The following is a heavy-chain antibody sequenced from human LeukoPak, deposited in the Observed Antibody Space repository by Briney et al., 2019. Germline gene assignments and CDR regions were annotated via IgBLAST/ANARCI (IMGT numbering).Heavy chain of an antibody. CDR1: GFIFSSYG. J-gene: IGHJ4*02. V-gene: IGHV3-30*12. CDR3: ARTTYYDFWRELDY. D-gene: IGHD3-3*01. CDR2: MSYDGNNK. Sequence: GGSLRLSCAASGFIFSSYGMHWVRQAPGKGLEWVTIMSYDGNNKYYADSVKGRFTISRDNSKNTLYLQMNSLRAEDTAVYYCARTTYYDFWRELDYWGQGTLVTVSS.